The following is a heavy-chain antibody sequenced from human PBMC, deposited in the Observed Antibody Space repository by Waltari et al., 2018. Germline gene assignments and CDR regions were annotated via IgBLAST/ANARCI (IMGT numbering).Heavy chain of an antibody. D-gene: IGHD2-2*02. CDR2: INSDGVST. Sequence: QAPGKGLVWVSRINSDGVSTSYADSVKGRFTISRDNAKNTLYLQMSSLRAEDTAVYYCATYCSSASCYNKTAGGYWGQGTLVTVSS. CDR3: ATYCSSASCYNKTAGGY. V-gene: IGHV3-74*01. J-gene: IGHJ4*02.